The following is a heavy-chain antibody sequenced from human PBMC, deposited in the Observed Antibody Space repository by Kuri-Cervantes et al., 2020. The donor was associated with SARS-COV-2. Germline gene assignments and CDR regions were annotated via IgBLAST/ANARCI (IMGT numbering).Heavy chain of an antibody. Sequence: SETLSLTCAVYGGSFSGYYWSWIRQPPGKGLEWIGEINHSGSTNYNPSLKSRVTISVDTSKNQFSLKLSSVTAADTAVYYCAGGASIAARYYFDYWGQGTLVTVSS. CDR2: INHSGST. V-gene: IGHV4-34*01. D-gene: IGHD6-6*01. CDR1: GGSFSGYY. CDR3: AGGASIAARYYFDY. J-gene: IGHJ4*02.